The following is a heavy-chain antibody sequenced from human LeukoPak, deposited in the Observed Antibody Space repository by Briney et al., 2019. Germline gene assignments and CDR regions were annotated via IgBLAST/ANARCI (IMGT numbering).Heavy chain of an antibody. CDR2: INPSGGST. D-gene: IGHD2-15*01. CDR3: ARGGPAGGIDY. V-gene: IGHV1-46*01. Sequence: ASVKVSCKASGYTFTSYYMHWVRQAPGQGLEWMGIINPSGGSTSYAQKFQGRVTMIRDTSTSTVYMELSSLRSDDTAVYYCARGGPAGGIDYWGQGTLVTVSS. J-gene: IGHJ4*02. CDR1: GYTFTSYY.